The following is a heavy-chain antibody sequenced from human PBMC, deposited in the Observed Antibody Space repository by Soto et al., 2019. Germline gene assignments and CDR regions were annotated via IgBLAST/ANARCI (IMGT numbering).Heavy chain of an antibody. J-gene: IGHJ4*02. CDR1: GGSISSSNYY. CDR2: INYSGNT. V-gene: IGHV4-39*01. CDR3: ARDTYLDY. Sequence: PSETLSLTCTVSGGSISSSNYYWGWSRQPPGKGLEWIGTINYSGNTRYNPSLRSRVTISVDTSKNQFSLKLNSVTAADTAVYYCARDTYLDYWGQGAPVTVSS.